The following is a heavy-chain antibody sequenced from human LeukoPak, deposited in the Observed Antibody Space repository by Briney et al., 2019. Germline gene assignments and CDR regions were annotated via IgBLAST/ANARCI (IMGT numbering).Heavy chain of an antibody. V-gene: IGHV1-69*13. Sequence: SVKVSCKASGYTFTSYGISWVRQAPGQGLEWMGGIIPIFGTANYAQKFQGRVTITADESTSTAYMELSSLRSEDTAVYYCARAGYYDSSGYYRSSLAFDIWGQGTMVTVSS. J-gene: IGHJ3*02. CDR2: IIPIFGTA. CDR3: ARAGYYDSSGYYRSSLAFDI. D-gene: IGHD3-22*01. CDR1: GYTFTSYG.